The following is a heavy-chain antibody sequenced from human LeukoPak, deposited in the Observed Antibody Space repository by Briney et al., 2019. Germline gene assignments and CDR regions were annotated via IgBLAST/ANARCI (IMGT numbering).Heavy chain of an antibody. CDR2: IIPIFGIA. Sequence: SVKVSCKASGGTFSSYAISWVRQAPGQGLEWMGGIIPIFGIANYAQKFQGRVTITADESTSTAYMELSSLRSEDTAVYYCARAVPEDYDSSGYSNYFDYWGQGTLVTVSS. CDR1: GGTFSSYA. V-gene: IGHV1-69*01. D-gene: IGHD3-22*01. CDR3: ARAVPEDYDSSGYSNYFDY. J-gene: IGHJ4*02.